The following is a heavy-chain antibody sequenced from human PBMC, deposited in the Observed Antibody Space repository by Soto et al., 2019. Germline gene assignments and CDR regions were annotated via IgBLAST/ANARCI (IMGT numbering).Heavy chain of an antibody. CDR3: ARERQYGPLLY. V-gene: IGHV1-18*01. CDR1: GYTFTNYG. Sequence: QVQLVQSGVEVKKPGASVKVSCQASGYTFTNYGITWLRQAPGQGLEWMGWVSAYNRNTNYAQRFQDRVTMTTDTSTRTAYMELRNLNSDVSAISFCARERQYGPLLYWGQGTLVTVSS. CDR2: VSAYNRNT. J-gene: IGHJ4*02. D-gene: IGHD4-4*01.